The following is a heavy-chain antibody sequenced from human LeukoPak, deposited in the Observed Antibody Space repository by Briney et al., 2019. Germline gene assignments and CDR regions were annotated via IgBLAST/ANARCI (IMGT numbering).Heavy chain of an antibody. CDR3: ARADLYYNYMDV. CDR1: GGSISGGSYY. Sequence: SETLSLTCTVSGGSISGGSYYWNWIRQPAGKGLEWVGRIQTSGNTNYNPSLKSRVTISVDTSKNQFSLKLSSVTAADTAVYYCARADLYYNYMDVWGKGTTVTVSS. J-gene: IGHJ6*03. V-gene: IGHV4-61*02. CDR2: IQTSGNT.